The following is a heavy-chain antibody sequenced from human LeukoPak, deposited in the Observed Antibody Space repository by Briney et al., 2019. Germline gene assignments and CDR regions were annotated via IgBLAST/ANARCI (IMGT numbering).Heavy chain of an antibody. CDR3: AREIRVSANP. CDR1: GFTFDDYA. D-gene: IGHD6-6*01. V-gene: IGHV3-9*01. CDR2: ISWNSGSI. Sequence: GRSLRLSCAASGFTFDDYAMHWVRQAPGKGLEWVSGISWNSGSIGYADSVKGRFTISRDNAKNSLYLQMNSLRAEDTAVYYCAREIRVSANPWGQGTLVTVSS. J-gene: IGHJ5*02.